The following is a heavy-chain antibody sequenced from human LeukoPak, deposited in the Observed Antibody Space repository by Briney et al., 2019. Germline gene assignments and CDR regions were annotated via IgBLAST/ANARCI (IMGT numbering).Heavy chain of an antibody. CDR3: ARVVLRGWSSDY. Sequence: GGSLRLSCAASGFTFSSYSMNWVRQAPGKGLEWVSSISSSSSYIYYADSVKGRFTISRDNAKNSLYLQMNSLRAEDTAVYYCARVVLRGWSSDYWGQGTLVTVSS. J-gene: IGHJ4*02. V-gene: IGHV3-21*01. CDR1: GFTFSSYS. CDR2: ISSSSSYI. D-gene: IGHD2-15*01.